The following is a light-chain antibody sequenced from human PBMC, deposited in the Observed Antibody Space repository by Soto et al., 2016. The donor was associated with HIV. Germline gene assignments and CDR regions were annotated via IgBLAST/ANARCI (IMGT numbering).Light chain of an antibody. CDR1: NIGSQS. V-gene: IGLV3-21*04. CDR3: QVWDRSSDHVV. Sequence: SYELTQPPSVSVAPGKTARITCGGNNIGSQSVRWYQQRPGQAPERFSGSNSGNTATLTISRVEAGDEADYYCQVWDRSSDHVVFGGGTKLTVL. J-gene: IGLJ2*01.